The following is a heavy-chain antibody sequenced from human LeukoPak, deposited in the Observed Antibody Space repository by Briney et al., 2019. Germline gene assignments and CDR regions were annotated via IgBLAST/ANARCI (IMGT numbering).Heavy chain of an antibody. CDR2: ISAYNGNT. CDR1: GYTFTSYG. CDR3: ARGIHQLLYYYYYMDV. Sequence: ASVKVSCKASGYTFTSYGISWVRQAPGQGLEWMGWISAYNGNTNYAQKLQGRVTMTTDTSTSTTYMELRSLRSDDTAVYYCARGIHQLLYYYYYMDVWGKGTTVTVSS. V-gene: IGHV1-18*01. D-gene: IGHD2-2*01. J-gene: IGHJ6*03.